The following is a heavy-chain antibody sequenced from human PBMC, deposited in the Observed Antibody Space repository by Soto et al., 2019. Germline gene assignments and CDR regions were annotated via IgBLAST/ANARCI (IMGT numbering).Heavy chain of an antibody. J-gene: IGHJ6*02. CDR1: GFTFSSYA. D-gene: IGHD6-13*01. CDR2: ISGSGGST. V-gene: IGHV3-23*01. Sequence: EVQLLESGGGLVQPGGSLRLSCAASGFTFSSYAMSWVRQAPGKGLEWVSVISGSGGSTYYADSVKGRFTISRDNSKNTLYRQMNSLRAEDTAVYYCAKPMAAAGYLYYYGLDVWGQGTTVTVSS. CDR3: AKPMAAAGYLYYYGLDV.